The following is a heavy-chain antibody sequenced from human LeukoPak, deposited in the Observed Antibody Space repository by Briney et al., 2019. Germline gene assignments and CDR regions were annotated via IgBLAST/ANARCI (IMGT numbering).Heavy chain of an antibody. J-gene: IGHJ5*02. V-gene: IGHV3-30*04. CDR1: GFTFSSYA. CDR3: ARDGQWLVLWWFDP. Sequence: GGSLRLSCAASGFTFSSYAMRWVRQAPGKGLEWVAVISYDGSNKYYADSVKGRFTISRDNSKNTLYLQMNSLRAEDTAVYYCARDGQWLVLWWFDPWGQGTLVTVSS. D-gene: IGHD6-19*01. CDR2: ISYDGSNK.